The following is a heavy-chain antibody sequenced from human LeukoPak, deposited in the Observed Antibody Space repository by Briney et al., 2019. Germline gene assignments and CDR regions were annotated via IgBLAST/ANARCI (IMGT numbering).Heavy chain of an antibody. CDR2: ISSSSSYI. CDR1: GFTFSSYA. D-gene: IGHD3-3*01. V-gene: IGHV3-21*01. CDR3: ARDLTIFGVVISALDAFDI. Sequence: GGSLRLSCAASGFTFSSYAMSWVRQAPGKGLEWVSSISSSSSYIYYADSVKGRFTISRDNAKNSLYLQMNSLRAEDTAVYYCARDLTIFGVVISALDAFDIWGQGTMVTVSS. J-gene: IGHJ3*02.